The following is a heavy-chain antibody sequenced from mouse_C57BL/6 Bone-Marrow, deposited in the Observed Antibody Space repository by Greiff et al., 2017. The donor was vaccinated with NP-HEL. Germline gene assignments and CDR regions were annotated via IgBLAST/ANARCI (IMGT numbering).Heavy chain of an antibody. V-gene: IGHV1-69*01. CDR2: IDPSDSYT. D-gene: IGHD1-1*01. CDR1: GYTFTSYW. CDR3: ARSPYYYGSRGPYFDY. J-gene: IGHJ2*01. Sequence: VQLQQPGAELVMPGASVKLSCKASGYTFTSYWMHWVKQRPGQGLEWIGEIDPSDSYTNSNQKFKGKSTLTVDKSSSTAYMQLSSLTSEDSAVYYCARSPYYYGSRGPYFDYWGQGTTLTVSS.